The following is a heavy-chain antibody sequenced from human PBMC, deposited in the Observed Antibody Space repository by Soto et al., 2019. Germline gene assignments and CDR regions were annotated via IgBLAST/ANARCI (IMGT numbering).Heavy chain of an antibody. CDR1: GFTFDDYA. Sequence: HPGGSLRLSCAASGFTFDDYAMHWVRQAPGKGLEWVAGISWNSGSIGYADSVKGRFTISRDNAKNSLYLQMNSLRAEDTALYYCAKDTDNCSSTSCYAGGAFDIWGQGTMVTVSS. J-gene: IGHJ3*02. D-gene: IGHD2-2*01. CDR3: AKDTDNCSSTSCYAGGAFDI. V-gene: IGHV3-9*01. CDR2: ISWNSGSI.